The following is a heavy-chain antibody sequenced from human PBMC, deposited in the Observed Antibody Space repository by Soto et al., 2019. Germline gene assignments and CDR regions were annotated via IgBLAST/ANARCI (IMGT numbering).Heavy chain of an antibody. CDR3: ARGVGVPAAIGMDV. J-gene: IGHJ6*02. D-gene: IGHD2-2*01. CDR1: GDSVSGGSYY. Sequence: PSETLSLTCTVSGDSVSGGSYYWTWIRQPPGKGLEWLGYIQYSGSTSYKPSLKSRITISVDTSKNQFSLKLSSVTAADTAVYYCARGVGVPAAIGMDVWGQGTTVTVSS. CDR2: IQYSGST. V-gene: IGHV4-61*01.